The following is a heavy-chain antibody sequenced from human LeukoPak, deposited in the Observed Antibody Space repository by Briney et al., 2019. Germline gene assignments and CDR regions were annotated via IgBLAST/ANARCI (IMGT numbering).Heavy chain of an antibody. CDR3: ARGVTNYYGSGSYLTWFDP. V-gene: IGHV3-33*01. J-gene: IGHJ5*02. D-gene: IGHD3-10*01. CDR1: GFTFSSYG. Sequence: GRSLRLSCAASGFTFSSYGMHWVRQAPGKGLEWVAVIWYDGSNKYYADSVKGRFTISRDNSKNTLYLQMNSLRAEDTAVYYCARGVTNYYGSGSYLTWFDPWGQGTLVTVSS. CDR2: IWYDGSNK.